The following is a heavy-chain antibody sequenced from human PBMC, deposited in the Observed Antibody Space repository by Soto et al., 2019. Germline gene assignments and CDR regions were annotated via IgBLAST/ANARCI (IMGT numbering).Heavy chain of an antibody. CDR1: GGTFSSYA. D-gene: IGHD6-6*01. J-gene: IGHJ4*02. CDR2: IIPIFGTA. V-gene: IGHV1-69*13. Sequence: SVKVSCKVSGGTFSSYAISWVRQAPGQGLEWMGGIIPIFGTANYAQKFQGRVTITADESTSTAYMERSSLSSEDTAVYYCAREPKEYSSSSTSLYYFDYWGQGTLVTVSS. CDR3: AREPKEYSSSSTSLYYFDY.